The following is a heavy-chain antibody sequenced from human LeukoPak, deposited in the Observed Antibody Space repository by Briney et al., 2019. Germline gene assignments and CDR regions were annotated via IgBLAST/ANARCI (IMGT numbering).Heavy chain of an antibody. J-gene: IGHJ4*02. D-gene: IGHD6-13*01. CDR2: ISSSGSTI. CDR1: GFTFSDYY. CDR3: ARVFRAAADFDY. Sequence: PGGSLRLSCAAAGFTFSDYYMSWIRQAPGKGLEWVSYISSSGSTIYYADSVKGRFTISRDNAKNSLYLQMNSLRAEDTAVYYCARVFRAAADFDYWGQGTLVTVSS. V-gene: IGHV3-11*04.